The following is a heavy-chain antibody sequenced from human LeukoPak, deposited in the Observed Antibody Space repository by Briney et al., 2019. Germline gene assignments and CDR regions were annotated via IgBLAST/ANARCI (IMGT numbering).Heavy chain of an antibody. D-gene: IGHD5-24*01. CDR2: IIPIFGTA. J-gene: IGHJ4*02. Sequence: SVKASCKASGGTFSSYAISWVRQAPGQGLEWMGGIIPIFGTANYAQKFQGRVTITADESTSTAYMELSSLRSEDTAVYYCARGDRDGYNYDARFDYWGQGTLVTVSS. V-gene: IGHV1-69*13. CDR1: GGTFSSYA. CDR3: ARGDRDGYNYDARFDY.